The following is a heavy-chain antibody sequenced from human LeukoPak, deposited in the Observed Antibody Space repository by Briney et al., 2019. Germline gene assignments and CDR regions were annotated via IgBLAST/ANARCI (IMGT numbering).Heavy chain of an antibody. D-gene: IGHD1-26*01. V-gene: IGHV4-59*08. J-gene: IGHJ4*02. CDR3: ARPKYSGSYSFDY. CDR1: GGSISSYY. CDR2: IYYSGST. Sequence: PSETLSLTCTVSGGSISSYYWSWIRQPAGKGLEWIGYIYYSGSTNYNPSLKSRVTISVGTSKNQFSLKLSSVTAADTAVYYCARPKYSGSYSFDYWGQGTLVTVSS.